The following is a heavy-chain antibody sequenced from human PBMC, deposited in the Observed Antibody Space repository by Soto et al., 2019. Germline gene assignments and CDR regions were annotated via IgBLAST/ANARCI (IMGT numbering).Heavy chain of an antibody. D-gene: IGHD5-18*01. J-gene: IGHJ6*02. CDR3: YINGY. CDR1: GGSVSSNSHS. CDR2: FYSSENT. V-gene: IGHV4-39*01. Sequence: SETLSLTCTVSGGSVSSNSHSWAWNRQPPGKGLEWIGTFYSSENTYYNPSLQSRVTISVDTSKNQFSLKLNSVTAADTAVYYCYINGYWGQGTTVTVSS.